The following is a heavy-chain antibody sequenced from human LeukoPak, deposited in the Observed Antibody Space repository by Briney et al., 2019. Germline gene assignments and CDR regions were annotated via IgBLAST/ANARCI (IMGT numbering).Heavy chain of an antibody. CDR1: GGSISYYY. V-gene: IGHV4-59*01. D-gene: IGHD2-2*01. CDR3: ARVSCSSTSCPRRDALDV. J-gene: IGHJ3*01. CDR2: IYYSGST. Sequence: PSETLSLTCTVSGGSISYYYWSWIRQPPGKGLEWIGYIYYSGSTNYNPSLKSRVTISVDTSKNQFSLNLTSVTTADTAVYYCARVSCSSTSCPRRDALDVWGQETMVTVSS.